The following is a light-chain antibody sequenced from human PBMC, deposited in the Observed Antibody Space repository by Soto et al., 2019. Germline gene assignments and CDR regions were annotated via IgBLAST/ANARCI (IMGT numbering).Light chain of an antibody. J-gene: IGKJ1*01. Sequence: EIVMTQSPATLSVSPGERATLSCRASQSVSSNLAWYQQKPGQAPRLLIYGASTRATGIPARFSGSGSGTEFTLTISSLQSEDFAAYYCQQYNNWPGWTFGQGTKV. CDR1: QSVSSN. CDR2: GAS. V-gene: IGKV3-15*01. CDR3: QQYNNWPGWT.